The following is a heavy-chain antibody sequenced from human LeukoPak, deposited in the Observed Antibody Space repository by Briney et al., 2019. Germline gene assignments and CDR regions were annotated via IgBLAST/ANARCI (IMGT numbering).Heavy chain of an antibody. J-gene: IGHJ6*03. CDR2: IKQDGSEK. V-gene: IGHV3-7*01. CDR3: ARGWADTIFVGLDYYMDV. D-gene: IGHD3-3*01. CDR1: GFTFSSYW. Sequence: PGGSLRLSCAASGFTFSSYWMSWVRQAPGKGLEWVANIKQDGSEKYYVDSVKGRFTISRDNAKNSLYLQMNSLRAEDTAVYYCARGWADTIFVGLDYYMDVWGKGTTVTVSS.